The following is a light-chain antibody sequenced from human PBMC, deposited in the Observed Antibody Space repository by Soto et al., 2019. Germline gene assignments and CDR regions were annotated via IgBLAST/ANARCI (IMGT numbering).Light chain of an antibody. CDR2: GAS. Sequence: EIVFSQSPGTLSLSPGERATLSCRASQSVSSSYLAWYQQKPGQAPRLLIYGASSRATGIPDRFSGSGSGTDFTLTINSLQSEDSAVYYCQQYNNWPPTWTFGQGTKVDIK. J-gene: IGKJ1*01. V-gene: IGKV3-20*01. CDR1: QSVSSSY. CDR3: QQYNNWPPTWT.